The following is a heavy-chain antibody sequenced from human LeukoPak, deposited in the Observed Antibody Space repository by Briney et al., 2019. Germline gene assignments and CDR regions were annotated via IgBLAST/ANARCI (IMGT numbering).Heavy chain of an antibody. D-gene: IGHD2-21*01. Sequence: GASVKVSCKASGYTFTSYYMHWVRQAPGQGLEWMGIINPSGGSTSYAQKFQGRVTMTRDMSTSTVYMELSSLRSEDTAVYYCARDSGSIPLDYWGQGTLVTVSS. J-gene: IGHJ4*02. CDR2: INPSGGST. V-gene: IGHV1-46*01. CDR1: GYTFTSYY. CDR3: ARDSGSIPLDY.